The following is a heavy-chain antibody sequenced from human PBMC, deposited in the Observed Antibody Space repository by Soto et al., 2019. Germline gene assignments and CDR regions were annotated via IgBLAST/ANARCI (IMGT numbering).Heavy chain of an antibody. CDR3: ARLVYDSSGYRPG. CDR1: GGSISGYY. V-gene: IGHV4-59*08. D-gene: IGHD3-22*01. CDR2: IYNIGST. Sequence: PSETLSLTCTVSGGSISGYYWSWLRQHPGKGLEWIGYIYNIGSTNYNPSLRSRVTMSIDTSQEQFSPKLSSVTAADTAVYYCARLVYDSSGYRPGWGQGTLVTVSS. J-gene: IGHJ4*02.